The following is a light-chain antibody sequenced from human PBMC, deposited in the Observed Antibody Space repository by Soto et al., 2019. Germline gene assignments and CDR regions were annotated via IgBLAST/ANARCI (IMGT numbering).Light chain of an antibody. CDR2: GAS. CDR1: QSINSD. Sequence: EIVMTQSPATLSVSPGETTRLSCRASQSINSDVAWYQQKVGQTPRLLIHGASTRATGIAARFSGSGSGTEFTLTISRLEPEDFTVYYCHHYETFGQGTKVDIK. CDR3: HHYET. J-gene: IGKJ1*01. V-gene: IGKV3D-15*01.